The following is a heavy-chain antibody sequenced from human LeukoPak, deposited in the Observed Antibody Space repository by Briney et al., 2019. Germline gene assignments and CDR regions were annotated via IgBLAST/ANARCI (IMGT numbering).Heavy chain of an antibody. CDR1: GYSISSGYY. V-gene: IGHV4-38-2*01. CDR3: ARQSSSSPLDAFDI. CDR2: IYHSGST. J-gene: IGHJ3*02. Sequence: PSETLSLTCAVSGYSISSGYYWGWIRQPPGKGLEWIGSIYHSGSTYYNPSLKGRVAISVDTSKNQFSLKLSSVTAADTAVYYCARQSSSSPLDAFDIWGQGTMVTVSS. D-gene: IGHD6-6*01.